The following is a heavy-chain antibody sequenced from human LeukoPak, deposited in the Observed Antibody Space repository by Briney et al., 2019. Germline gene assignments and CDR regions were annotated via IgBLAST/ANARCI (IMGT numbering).Heavy chain of an antibody. Sequence: ASVKVSCKASGYTFTSYYMYWVRQAPGQGLEWMGIINPSDGDTSYTQKFQGRVTMTRDTSTSTVYMQLSSLRSEDTAIYYCARAKYYYDSTYDYWGQGTLVTVSS. CDR3: ARAKYYYDSTYDY. J-gene: IGHJ4*02. CDR2: INPSDGDT. D-gene: IGHD3-22*01. V-gene: IGHV1-46*01. CDR1: GYTFTSYY.